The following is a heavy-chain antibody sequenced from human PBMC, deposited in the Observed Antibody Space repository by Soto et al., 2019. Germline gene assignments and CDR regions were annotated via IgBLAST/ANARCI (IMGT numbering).Heavy chain of an antibody. J-gene: IGHJ4*02. CDR1: GFTFSSYG. D-gene: IGHD2-15*01. V-gene: IGHV3-30*18. Sequence: QVQLVESGGGVVQPGRSLRLSCAASGFTFSSYGMHWVRQAPGKGLEWVAVISYDGSNEYYADSVKGRFTISRDNSKNTLYLQMNSLRAEDTAVYYCAKDGGGSSYFAYWGQGTLVTVSS. CDR3: AKDGGGSSYFAY. CDR2: ISYDGSNE.